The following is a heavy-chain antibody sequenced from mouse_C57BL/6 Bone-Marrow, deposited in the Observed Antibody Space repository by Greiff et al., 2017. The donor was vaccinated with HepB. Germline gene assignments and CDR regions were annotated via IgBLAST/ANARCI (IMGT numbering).Heavy chain of an antibody. CDR3: ARMIPLYDGYYEGFYY. D-gene: IGHD2-3*01. Sequence: QVTLKVSGPGILQPSQTLSLTCSFSGFSLSTFGMGVGWIRQPSGKGLEWLAHIWWDDDKYYNPALKSRLTISKDTSKNQVFLKIANVDTADTATYYCARMIPLYDGYYEGFYYWGQGTTLTVSS. J-gene: IGHJ2*01. CDR2: IWWDDDK. V-gene: IGHV8-8*01. CDR1: GFSLSTFGMG.